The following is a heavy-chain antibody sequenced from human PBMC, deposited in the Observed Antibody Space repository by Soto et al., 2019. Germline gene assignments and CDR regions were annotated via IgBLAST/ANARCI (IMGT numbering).Heavy chain of an antibody. CDR2: ISWNSGRI. CDR3: AKDWSLPPLQYGENYYYYGMDV. Sequence: EVQLVESGGGLVQPGRSLRLSCAASGFTFDDYAMHWVRQAPGKGLEWVSGISWNSGRIGYADSVKGRFTISRDNAKNSLYLQMNSLRAEDTALYYCAKDWSLPPLQYGENYYYYGMDVWGQGTTVTVSS. J-gene: IGHJ6*02. D-gene: IGHD3-10*01. CDR1: GFTFDDYA. V-gene: IGHV3-9*01.